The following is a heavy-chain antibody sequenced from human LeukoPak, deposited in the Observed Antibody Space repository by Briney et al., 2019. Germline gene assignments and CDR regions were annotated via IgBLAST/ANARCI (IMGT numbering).Heavy chain of an antibody. CDR3: ARFPGTDWYFDL. CDR2: INHSGST. D-gene: IGHD3-10*01. J-gene: IGHJ2*01. CDR1: GGSFSGYY. Sequence: SETLSLTCAVYGGSFSGYYWSWIRQPPGKGLEWIGEINHSGSTNYNPSLKSRVTISVDTSKNQFSLKLSSVTAADTAVYYCARFPGTDWYFDLWGRGTLVTVSS. V-gene: IGHV4-34*01.